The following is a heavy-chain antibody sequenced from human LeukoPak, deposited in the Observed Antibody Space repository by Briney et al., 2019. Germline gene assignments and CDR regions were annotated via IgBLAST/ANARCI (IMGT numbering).Heavy chain of an antibody. CDR3: ARRGDILTDYAFDY. D-gene: IGHD3-9*01. Sequence: SETLSLTCSVSGGSINSNSHHWDWIRQAPGKGLEWIGNIYYSGTTSYNPSLKSRVTISVDTSKTPFSLSLSSVTAADTAVYYCARRGDILTDYAFDYWGQGTLVTVSS. CDR1: GGSINSNSHH. J-gene: IGHJ4*02. CDR2: IYYSGTT. V-gene: IGHV4-39*01.